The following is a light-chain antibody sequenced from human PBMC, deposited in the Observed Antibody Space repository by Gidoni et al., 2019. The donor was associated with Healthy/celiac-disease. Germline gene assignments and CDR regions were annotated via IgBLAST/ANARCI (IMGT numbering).Light chain of an antibody. CDR3: QQYVSSLT. J-gene: IGKJ3*01. CDR2: GAS. Sequence: EIVLTQSPGTLSLSPGERATLSCRASQSVSSSYLAWYQQKPGQAPRLLSYGASSRATVIPDRFSGSGSGTDFTLTISRLEPEDFAVYYCQQYVSSLTFGPGTKVDIK. CDR1: QSVSSSY. V-gene: IGKV3-20*01.